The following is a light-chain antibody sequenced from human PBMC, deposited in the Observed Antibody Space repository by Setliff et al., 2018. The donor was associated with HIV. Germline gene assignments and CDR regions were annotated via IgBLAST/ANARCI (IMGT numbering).Light chain of an antibody. Sequence: QSALTQPASVSGSPGQSITISCTETSSDVGGYKYVSCYQQHPGKSPKLMIYDVNNRPSGVSNRFSGSKSGNTASLTISGLQAEDEADYYCSSYTSSTPLYVFGTGTKVTVL. V-gene: IGLV2-14*03. J-gene: IGLJ1*01. CDR3: SSYTSSTPLYV. CDR2: DVN. CDR1: SSDVGGYKY.